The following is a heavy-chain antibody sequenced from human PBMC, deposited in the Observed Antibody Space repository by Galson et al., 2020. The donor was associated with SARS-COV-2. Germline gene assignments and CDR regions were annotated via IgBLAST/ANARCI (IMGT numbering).Heavy chain of an antibody. CDR3: TRQGYDYVWGSYRPYYYYYMDV. CDR2: IRSKANSYAT. CDR1: GFTFSGSA. V-gene: IGHV3-73*01. J-gene: IGHJ6*03. Sequence: SGFTFSGSAMHWVRQASGKGLEWVGRIRSKANSYATAYAASVKGRFTISRDDSKNTAYLQMNSLKTEDTAVYYCTRQGYDYVWGSYRPYYYYYMDVWGKGTTVTVSS. D-gene: IGHD3-16*02.